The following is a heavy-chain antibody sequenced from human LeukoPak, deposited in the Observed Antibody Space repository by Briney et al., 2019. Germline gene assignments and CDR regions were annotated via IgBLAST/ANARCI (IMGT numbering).Heavy chain of an antibody. Sequence: GGSLRLSCAASGFTFNNYAMTWVRQAPGKGLEWVSSISGGGVTTYYADSVKGRFTISGDNSKNTLYLQMNSLSADDTAVYYCARYRGATRRDFDYWGQGTLVTASS. D-gene: IGHD1-1*01. CDR2: ISGGGVTT. CDR3: ARYRGATRRDFDY. CDR1: GFTFNNYA. J-gene: IGHJ4*02. V-gene: IGHV3-23*01.